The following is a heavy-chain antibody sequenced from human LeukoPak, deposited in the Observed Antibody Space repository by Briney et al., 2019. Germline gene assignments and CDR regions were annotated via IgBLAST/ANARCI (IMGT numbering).Heavy chain of an antibody. CDR2: INPNSGGT. D-gene: IGHD3-22*01. CDR3: ARDPPYYYESSGLLGTY. CDR1: GYTFTGYY. J-gene: IGHJ4*02. Sequence: ASVKVSCKASGYTFTGYYMHWVRQAPGQGLEWMGWINPNSGGTNYAQKFQGRVTMTRDTSISTAYMELSRLRSDDTAVYYCARDPPYYYESSGLLGTYWGQGTLVTVSS. V-gene: IGHV1-2*02.